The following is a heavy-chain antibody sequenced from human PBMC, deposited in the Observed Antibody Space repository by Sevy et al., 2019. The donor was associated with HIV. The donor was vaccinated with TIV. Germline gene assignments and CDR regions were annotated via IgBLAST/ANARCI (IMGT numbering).Heavy chain of an antibody. Sequence: GGSLRLSCAASRFTFDDYTMHWVRQAPGKGLEWVSLISWDGGSTYYSDSVKGRFTISRDNSKNSLYLQMNSLRTEDTALYYCAKDHRRIAAAGYEMDYWGQGTLVTVSS. V-gene: IGHV3-43*01. J-gene: IGHJ4*01. CDR3: AKDHRRIAAAGYEMDY. CDR1: RFTFDDYT. CDR2: ISWDGGST. D-gene: IGHD6-13*01.